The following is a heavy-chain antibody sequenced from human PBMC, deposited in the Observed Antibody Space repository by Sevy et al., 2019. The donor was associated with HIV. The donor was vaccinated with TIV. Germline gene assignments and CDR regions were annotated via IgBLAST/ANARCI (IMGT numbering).Heavy chain of an antibody. Sequence: GGSLRLSCVASGFTFSDYGMHWVRQAPGKGLEWVAFIRYDGGNSFYADSVKGRFTFSRDNSKNTLYLQMNSLRTEDTALYYCATRWGGGYSGLGTLVTVSS. CDR3: ATRWGGGY. CDR2: IRYDGGNS. D-gene: IGHD3-16*01. J-gene: IGHJ4*02. V-gene: IGHV3-30*02. CDR1: GFTFSDYG.